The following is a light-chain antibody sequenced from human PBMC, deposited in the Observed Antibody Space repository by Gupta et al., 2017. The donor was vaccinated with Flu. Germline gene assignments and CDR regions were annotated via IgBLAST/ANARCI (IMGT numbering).Light chain of an antibody. CDR2: PAS. V-gene: IGKV1-39*01. CDR1: QSISSY. CDR3: QQSYINPIT. Sequence: DIQMTQSPSSLSASVGDRVTITCRASQSISSYLSWFQQKPGRAPKLLIYPASSLQSGVPSRFSGSGSGINFTLTISSLQPEDFAAYYCQQSYINPITFGQGTRLEIK. J-gene: IGKJ5*01.